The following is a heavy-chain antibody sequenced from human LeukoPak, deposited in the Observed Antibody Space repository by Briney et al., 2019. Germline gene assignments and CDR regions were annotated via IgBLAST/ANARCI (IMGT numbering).Heavy chain of an antibody. CDR3: ARGSLRFLEWLPYFDY. J-gene: IGHJ4*02. CDR1: GYSFTSYW. CDR2: IYPGDSYT. D-gene: IGHD3-3*01. Sequence: GESLKISCKGSGYSFTSYWIGWVRQMPGKGLEWMGIIYPGDSYTRYSPSFQGQVTISADKSISTAYLQWSSLKASDTAMYYCARGSLRFLEWLPYFDYWGQGTLVTVSS. V-gene: IGHV5-51*01.